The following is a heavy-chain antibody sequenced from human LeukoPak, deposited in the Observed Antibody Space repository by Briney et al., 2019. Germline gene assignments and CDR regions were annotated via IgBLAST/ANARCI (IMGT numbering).Heavy chain of an antibody. V-gene: IGHV7-4-1*02. D-gene: IGHD3-16*02. CDR2: IHPSTGNP. Sequence: ASVKVSCKASGGTFSSFTISWVRQAPGQGREFMGWIHPSTGNPAYAQGLSGRFVFSLDTSVTTTYLQISDLKTEDTAVYFCARALDSLGGLSLPDYWGQGTLVTVSS. J-gene: IGHJ4*02. CDR3: ARALDSLGGLSLPDY. CDR1: GGTFSSFT.